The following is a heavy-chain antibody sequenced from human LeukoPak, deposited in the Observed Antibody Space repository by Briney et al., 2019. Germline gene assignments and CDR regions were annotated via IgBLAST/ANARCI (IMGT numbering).Heavy chain of an antibody. D-gene: IGHD3-22*01. J-gene: IGHJ4*02. CDR2: TIPIFGTA. V-gene: IGHV1-69*13. CDR3: ATALATYYYDSSGYYYDY. CDR1: GGTFSSYA. Sequence: SVKVSCKASGGTFSSYAISWVRQAPGQGLEWMGGTIPIFGTANYAQKFQGRVTITADESTSTAYMELSSLRSEDTAVYYCATALATYYYDSSGYYYDYWGQGTLVTVSS.